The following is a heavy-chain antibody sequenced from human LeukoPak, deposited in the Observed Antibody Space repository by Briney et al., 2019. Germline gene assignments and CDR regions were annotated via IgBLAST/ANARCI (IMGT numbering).Heavy chain of an antibody. D-gene: IGHD3-22*01. CDR2: IYYSGST. V-gene: IGHV4-39*07. CDR1: GGSISSSSYY. J-gene: IGHJ3*02. CDR3: ARGRLYYDSSGYYSRGDAFDI. Sequence: PSETLSLTCTVSGGSISSSSYYWGWIRQPPGKGLEWIGSIYYSGSTYYNPSLKSRVTISVDTSKNQFSLKLSSVTAADTAVYYCARGRLYYDSSGYYSRGDAFDIWGQGTMVTVSS.